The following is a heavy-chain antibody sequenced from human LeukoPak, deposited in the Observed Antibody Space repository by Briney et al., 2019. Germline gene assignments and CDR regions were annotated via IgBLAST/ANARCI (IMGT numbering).Heavy chain of an antibody. CDR3: AKAGLGYSSGWYFDY. V-gene: IGHV3-74*01. Sequence: GGSLRLSCAASGFTFSSYWMHWVRQAPGKGLVWVSRINGDGSSTSYADSVKGRFTISRDNSKNTLYLQMNSLRAEDTAVYYCAKAGLGYSSGWYFDYWGQGTLVTVSS. D-gene: IGHD6-19*01. CDR2: INGDGSST. CDR1: GFTFSSYW. J-gene: IGHJ4*02.